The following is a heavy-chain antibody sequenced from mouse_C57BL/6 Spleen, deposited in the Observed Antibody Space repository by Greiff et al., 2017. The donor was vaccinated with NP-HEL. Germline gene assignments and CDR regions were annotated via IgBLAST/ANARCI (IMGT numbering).Heavy chain of an antibody. CDR3: ARSRGSSYEYFDV. CDR1: GYTFTSYW. J-gene: IGHJ1*03. Sequence: QVQLQQPGAELVKPGASVKLSCKASGYTFTSYWMHWVKQRPGQGLEWIGMIHPNSGSTNYNEKFKSKSTLTVDKSSSTAYMQLSSLTSEDSAVYYCARSRGSSYEYFDVWGTGTTVTVSS. D-gene: IGHD1-1*01. CDR2: IHPNSGST. V-gene: IGHV1-64*01.